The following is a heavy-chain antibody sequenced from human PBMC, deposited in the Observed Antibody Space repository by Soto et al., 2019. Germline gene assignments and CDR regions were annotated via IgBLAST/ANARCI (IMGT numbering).Heavy chain of an antibody. CDR3: ARESWELLSNFDY. D-gene: IGHD1-26*01. CDR2: ISPNSGAT. Sequence: ASVKVSCKASGYTFTSYGIIWVRQAPGQGLEWMGYISPNSGATTYAQNLQGRLTLTTDTSTSTAYMELRSLRSDDTAVYYCARESWELLSNFDYWGQGTLVTVSS. V-gene: IGHV1-18*01. CDR1: GYTFTSYG. J-gene: IGHJ4*02.